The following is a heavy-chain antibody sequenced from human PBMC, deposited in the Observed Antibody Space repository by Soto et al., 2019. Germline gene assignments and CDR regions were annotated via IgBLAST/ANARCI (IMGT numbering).Heavy chain of an antibody. J-gene: IGHJ4*02. CDR2: INHSGST. CDR1: GGSFSGYY. Sequence: QVQLQQWGAGLLKPSETLSLTCAVYGGSFSGYYWSWIRQHPGKGLEWIGEINHSGSTNYNPSLTSRFTLSVDTSNNQFSLKLSSVTAADTVVYYCARCRNDLLPGYYLRSGPNYFVYWGQGTLVTVSS. CDR3: ARCRNDLLPGYYLRSGPNYFVY. V-gene: IGHV4-34*01. D-gene: IGHD3-9*01.